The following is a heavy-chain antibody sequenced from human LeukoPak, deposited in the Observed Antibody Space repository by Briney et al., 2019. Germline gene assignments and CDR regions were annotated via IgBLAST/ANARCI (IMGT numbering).Heavy chain of an antibody. CDR1: GGSISNYY. Sequence: SETLSLTCTASGGSISNYYWSWIRQPPGKGLECMGYIYYSGTTNYNPSLKSRVTISVDTSKNQFSLKLSSVTAADTAVYYCAVGGYTYYYYYGMDVWGQGTTVTVSS. J-gene: IGHJ6*02. D-gene: IGHD5-12*01. V-gene: IGHV4-59*08. CDR3: AVGGYTYYYYYGMDV. CDR2: IYYSGTT.